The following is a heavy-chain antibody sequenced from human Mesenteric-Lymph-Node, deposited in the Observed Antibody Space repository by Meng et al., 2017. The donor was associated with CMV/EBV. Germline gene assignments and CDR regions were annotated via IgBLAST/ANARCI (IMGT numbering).Heavy chain of an antibody. D-gene: IGHD3-10*01. Sequence: SETLSLTCTVSGGSMSSGDYYWSWMRQPPGKGLEWIGHIYYSATTYYSPSLRSRITMSIDSSKNQFSLRLSSVTAADTAVYYCARIFWFGDPVEYYFDYWGQGTLVTVSS. CDR1: GGSMSSGDYY. CDR2: IYYSATT. J-gene: IGHJ4*02. V-gene: IGHV4-30-4*01. CDR3: ARIFWFGDPVEYYFDY.